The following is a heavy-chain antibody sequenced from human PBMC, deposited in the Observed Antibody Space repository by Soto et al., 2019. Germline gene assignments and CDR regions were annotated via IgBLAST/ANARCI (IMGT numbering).Heavy chain of an antibody. D-gene: IGHD3-22*01. Sequence: QITLKESGPALVKPTQTLTLTCSFSGFSLNTRGVGVGWIRQPPGKALEWLTVVYWDDDKRFSPSLKSTLTITKDAPKNQVVLTMTNVDPVDTATYYCARRSYYDTGSQTYDYWGQGALVTVSS. J-gene: IGHJ4*02. CDR3: ARRSYYDTGSQTYDY. CDR2: VYWDDDK. CDR1: GFSLNTRGVG. V-gene: IGHV2-5*02.